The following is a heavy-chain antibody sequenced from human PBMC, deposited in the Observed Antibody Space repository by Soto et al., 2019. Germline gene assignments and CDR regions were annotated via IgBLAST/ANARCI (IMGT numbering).Heavy chain of an antibody. CDR3: AKDMGAADYYMDV. V-gene: IGHV3-9*01. Sequence: SLRLSCAASGFTFDDYAMHWVRQAPGKGLEWVSGISWNSGSIGYADSVKGRFTISRDNAKNSLYLQMNSLRAEDTALYYCAKDMGAADYYMDVWGKGTTVTVSS. J-gene: IGHJ6*03. D-gene: IGHD6-25*01. CDR1: GFTFDDYA. CDR2: ISWNSGSI.